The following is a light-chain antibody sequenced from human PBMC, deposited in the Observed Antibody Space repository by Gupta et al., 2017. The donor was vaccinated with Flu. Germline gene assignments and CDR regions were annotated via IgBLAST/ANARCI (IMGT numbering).Light chain of an antibody. CDR1: ASNIGNNY. V-gene: IGLV1-47*01. CDR2: RNN. CDR3: ASWDDIVAGPV. J-gene: IGLJ2*01. Sequence: QSVLSQTPSASGTPGQRVTIFCSGGASNIGNNYLYWFQHLPGAAPKLLIYRNNQRPSGVPDRFSGSKSGTSASLAISGLRSEDEAEYFCASWDDIVAGPVFGEGTKLTV.